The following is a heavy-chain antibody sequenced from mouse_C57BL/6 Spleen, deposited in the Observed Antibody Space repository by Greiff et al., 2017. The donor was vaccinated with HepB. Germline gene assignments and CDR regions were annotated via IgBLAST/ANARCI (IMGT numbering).Heavy chain of an antibody. D-gene: IGHD1-3*01. CDR2: IDPENGDT. CDR1: GFNIKDDY. V-gene: IGHV14-4*01. CDR3: TTGGGLKHVAD. J-gene: IGHJ3*01. Sequence: VQLQQSGAELVRPGASVKLSCTASGFNIKDDYMHWVKQRPEQGLEWIGWIDPENGDTEYASKFQGKATITADTSSNTAYLQVSSQTSEDTAVYYCTTGGGLKHVADWGQGTLVTVSA.